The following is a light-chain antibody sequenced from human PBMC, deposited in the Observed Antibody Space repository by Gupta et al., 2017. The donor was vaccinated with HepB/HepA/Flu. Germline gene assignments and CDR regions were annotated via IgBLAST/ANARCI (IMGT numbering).Light chain of an antibody. V-gene: IGLV7-46*01. CDR1: TGAVTSGHY. Sequence: HAVVTQEASLTVSPGGTVTLTCGSSTGAVTSGHYPYWFQQKPGQAPRTLIYDTSNKHSWTPARFSGSLLGGQAALTLSGAQPEDEAEYYCSLSYSGGRRVVFGGGTKLTV. CDR2: DTS. J-gene: IGLJ2*01. CDR3: SLSYSGGRRVV.